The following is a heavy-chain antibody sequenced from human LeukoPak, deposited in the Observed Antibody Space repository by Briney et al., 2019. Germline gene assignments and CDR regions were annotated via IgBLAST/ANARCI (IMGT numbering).Heavy chain of an antibody. CDR2: IHGDGRTT. D-gene: IGHD2-2*01. Sequence: GGSLRLSCAASGFTFSSYWIHWVRQVPGKGLVWVSRIHGDGRTTTYADSVKGRFTISRDNAKNTLYLQMNSLRADDTATYYCARGFNYAFDYWGQGTLVTVSS. CDR1: GFTFSSYW. J-gene: IGHJ4*02. V-gene: IGHV3-74*01. CDR3: ARGFNYAFDY.